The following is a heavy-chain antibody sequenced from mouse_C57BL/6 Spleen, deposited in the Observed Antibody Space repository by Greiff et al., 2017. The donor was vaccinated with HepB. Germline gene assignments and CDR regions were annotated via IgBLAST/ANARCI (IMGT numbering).Heavy chain of an antibody. J-gene: IGHJ2*01. D-gene: IGHD2-3*01. CDR1: GYAFSSSW. Sequence: VQVVESGPELVKPGASVKISCKASGYAFSSSWMNWVKQRPGKGLEWIGRIYPGDGDTNYNGKFKGKATLTADKSSSTAYMQLSSLTSEDSAVYFCARGFYDGSLYYFDYWGQGTTLTVSS. CDR2: IYPGDGDT. V-gene: IGHV1-82*01. CDR3: ARGFYDGSLYYFDY.